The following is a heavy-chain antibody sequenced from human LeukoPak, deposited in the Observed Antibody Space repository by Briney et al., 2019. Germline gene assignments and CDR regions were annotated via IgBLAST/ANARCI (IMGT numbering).Heavy chain of an antibody. Sequence: GGSLRLSCASSGFTFSGYAMHWVRQAPGKGLEWVAVISYDGSDKCYADSVKGRFTLSRDNSKNTLYLQMNSLRAEDTAVYYCAKDLKSGSGDAFDIWGQGTMVTVSS. CDR1: GFTFSGYA. J-gene: IGHJ3*02. CDR2: ISYDGSDK. D-gene: IGHD1-26*01. CDR3: AKDLKSGSGDAFDI. V-gene: IGHV3-30-3*01.